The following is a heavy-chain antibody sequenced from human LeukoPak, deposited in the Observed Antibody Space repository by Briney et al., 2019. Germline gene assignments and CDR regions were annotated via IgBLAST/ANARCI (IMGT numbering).Heavy chain of an antibody. Sequence: PGGSLRLSCAASGSTFSSYWMSWVRQAPGKGLEWVAHIKQDGSEKYYADSVKRRSTISRDNAKNSLYLQMNNLRVEDTAVYYCARDYDYIWGSYRQLYVDYCGQGTLVTVSS. D-gene: IGHD3-16*02. CDR1: GSTFSSYW. CDR3: ARDYDYIWGSYRQLYVDY. V-gene: IGHV3-7*01. J-gene: IGHJ4*02. CDR2: IKQDGSEK.